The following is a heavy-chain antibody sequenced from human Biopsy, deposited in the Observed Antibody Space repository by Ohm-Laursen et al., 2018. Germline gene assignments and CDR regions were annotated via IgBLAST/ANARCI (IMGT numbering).Heavy chain of an antibody. CDR3: TRVRTFGGVIGGYYFDS. CDR2: IYDNGDT. D-gene: IGHD3-16*02. Sequence: PSETLSLTCTVSGVSINGGRYYWNWIRHHPGRGLEWIGYIYDNGDTYYNPSLMSLVSISADTSKNQVSLRLNSVTAADTAVYYCTRVRTFGGVIGGYYFDSWGQGILVTVSS. CDR1: GVSINGGRYY. J-gene: IGHJ4*02. V-gene: IGHV4-31*01.